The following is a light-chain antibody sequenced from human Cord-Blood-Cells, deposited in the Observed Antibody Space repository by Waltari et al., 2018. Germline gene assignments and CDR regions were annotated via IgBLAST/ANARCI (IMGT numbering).Light chain of an antibody. J-gene: IGLJ2*01. CDR3: SSYTSSSTLWV. CDR1: SSAVGGYNH. V-gene: IGLV2-14*01. Sequence: QSALTQPASASGSPGQSITISCTGTSSAVGGYNHVPWYQPHPGKAPNLMIYDVSNRPSGVSNRFSGSKSGNTASLTISGLQAEDEADYYCSSYTSSSTLWVFGGGTKLTVL. CDR2: DVS.